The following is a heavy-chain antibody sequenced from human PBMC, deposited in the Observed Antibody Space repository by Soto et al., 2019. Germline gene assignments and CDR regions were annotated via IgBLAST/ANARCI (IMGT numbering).Heavy chain of an antibody. CDR2: SYPGDSDT. CDR1: GYSFTNYW. D-gene: IGHD2-21*02. V-gene: IGHV5-51*01. J-gene: IGHJ3*02. CDR3: AIGGDWYFFDI. Sequence: PGESLKISCQGSGYSFTNYWIGWVRPMPGKGLECMGVSYPGDSDTRYSPSFQGQVIISANKSISTAKLQWSSLKAADTAMYYCAIGGDWYFFDIWAQGTMVTVSS.